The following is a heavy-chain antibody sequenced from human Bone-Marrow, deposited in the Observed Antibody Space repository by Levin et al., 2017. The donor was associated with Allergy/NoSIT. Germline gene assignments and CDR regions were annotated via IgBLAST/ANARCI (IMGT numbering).Heavy chain of an antibody. CDR3: ASDSRQGSSGWYES. V-gene: IGHV3-21*04. CDR2: ITSTSSHR. J-gene: IGHJ5*01. D-gene: IGHD3-22*01. Sequence: PGGSLRLSCAASGFTFSTYSMTWVRQAPGKGLEWVASITSTSSHRYYADSVSGRFSVSRDDAKNSVYLQMNSLTGADTAVYFCASDSRQGSSGWYESWGQGTLVTVSS. CDR1: GFTFSTYS.